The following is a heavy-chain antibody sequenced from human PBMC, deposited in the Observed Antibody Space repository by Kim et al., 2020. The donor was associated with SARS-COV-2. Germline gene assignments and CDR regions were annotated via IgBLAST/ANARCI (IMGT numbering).Heavy chain of an antibody. J-gene: IGHJ6*03. CDR3: SRVYYYYMDV. CDR2: IRSKPYGGTP. CDR1: GFTFGDYP. V-gene: IGHV3-49*03. Sequence: GGSLRLSCAASGFTFGDYPMSWLRQAPGKGLEWLGFIRSKPYGGTPEYAASVKGRFTISRDESKSIAYLQMNSLENEDTAVYYCSRVYYYYMDVWGKGTT.